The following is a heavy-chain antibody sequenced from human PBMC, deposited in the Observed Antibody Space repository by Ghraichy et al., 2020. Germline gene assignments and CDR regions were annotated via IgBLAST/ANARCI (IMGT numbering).Heavy chain of an antibody. D-gene: IGHD6-13*01. Sequence: GGSLRLSCAASGFTFSSYAMSWVRQAPGKGLEWGSAISGSGGSTYYADSVKGRFTISRDNSKNTLYLQMNSLRAEDTAVYYCAKDGFTSSSSWSDYWGQGTLVSVSS. V-gene: IGHV3-23*01. J-gene: IGHJ4*02. CDR2: ISGSGGST. CDR3: AKDGFTSSSSWSDY. CDR1: GFTFSSYA.